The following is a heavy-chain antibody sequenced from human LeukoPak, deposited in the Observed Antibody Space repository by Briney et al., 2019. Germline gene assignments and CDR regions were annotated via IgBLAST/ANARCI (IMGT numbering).Heavy chain of an antibody. V-gene: IGHV3-23*01. CDR2: IASSGLNT. J-gene: IGHJ3*01. CDR3: ARDIELST. Sequence: GGSLRLSCAASGFMFRDAAMTWVRQAPGKGLEWVSLIASSGLNTYYADSVRGRFTISRDNSKSTLSLQMNSLRVEGTAIYYCARDIELSTWGLGTLVTVSS. CDR1: GFMFRDAA. D-gene: IGHD5-12*01.